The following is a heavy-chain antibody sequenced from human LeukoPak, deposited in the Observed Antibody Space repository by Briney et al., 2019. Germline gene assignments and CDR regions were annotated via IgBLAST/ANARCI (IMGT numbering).Heavy chain of an antibody. CDR3: ARVFEMATIRKLYYFDH. CDR2: IYYSGST. CDR1: GGSIGRRSYF. Sequence: SETLSLTCSVSGGSIGRRSYFWGWIRQPPGKGPEWIGSIYYSGSTYYNPSLRRRVTISVDTSKNQFSLKFSSVTAADTAIYYCARVFEMATIRKLYYFDHWGQGTLVTVSS. V-gene: IGHV4-39*01. D-gene: IGHD5-24*01. J-gene: IGHJ4*02.